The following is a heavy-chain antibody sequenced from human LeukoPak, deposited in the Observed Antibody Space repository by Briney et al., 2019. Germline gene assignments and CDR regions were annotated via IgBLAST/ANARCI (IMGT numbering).Heavy chain of an antibody. Sequence: ASVKVSCKASGYTFTSYVISWVRQAPGQGLEWMGWISAYNGNTNYAQKLQGRVTMTTDTSTSTAYMELRSLRSDDTAVYYCARSTLNIAAAGLGDYWGQGTLVTVSS. D-gene: IGHD6-13*01. CDR2: ISAYNGNT. V-gene: IGHV1-18*01. CDR1: GYTFTSYV. CDR3: ARSTLNIAAAGLGDY. J-gene: IGHJ4*02.